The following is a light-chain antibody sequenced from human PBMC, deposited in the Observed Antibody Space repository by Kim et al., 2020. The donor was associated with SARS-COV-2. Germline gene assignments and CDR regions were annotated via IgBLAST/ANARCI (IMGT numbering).Light chain of an antibody. Sequence: PGKTARIPCSGDALPKQYAYWYQQKPGQAPVLVIYKDSERPSGIPERFSGSSSGTTVTLTISGVQAEDEADYYCQSADSSGTLVVFGGGTQLTVL. CDR2: KDS. CDR1: ALPKQY. J-gene: IGLJ2*01. CDR3: QSADSSGTLVV. V-gene: IGLV3-25*03.